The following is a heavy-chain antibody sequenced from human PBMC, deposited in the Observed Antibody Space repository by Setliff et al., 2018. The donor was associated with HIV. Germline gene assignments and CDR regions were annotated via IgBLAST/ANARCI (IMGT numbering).Heavy chain of an antibody. D-gene: IGHD4-4*01. CDR3: AKTQTVITVYGPFDS. Sequence: GGSLRLSCAASGFTFSGYGIHWVRQAPGKGLEWVSVISGSGDITYYRESVKGRFTVSRDNSNNTVYLQMNSLRAEDTAMYYCAKTQTVITVYGPFDSWGQGTPVTVSS. V-gene: IGHV3-23*01. J-gene: IGHJ4*02. CDR1: GFTFSGYG. CDR2: ISGSGDIT.